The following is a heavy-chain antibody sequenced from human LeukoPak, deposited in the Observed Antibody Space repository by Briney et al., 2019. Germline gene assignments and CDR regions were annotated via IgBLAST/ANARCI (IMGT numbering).Heavy chain of an antibody. V-gene: IGHV4-39*01. CDR3: ARHRFGGMDV. CDR1: GFTFSSYW. Sequence: GSLRLSCAASGFTFSSYWMSWVRQPPGKGLEWIGTIYYSGSTYYNPSLKSRVTISVDTSKNQFSLKLSSVTAADTARYYCARHRFGGMDVWGQGTTLTVSS. CDR2: IYYSGST. J-gene: IGHJ6*02. D-gene: IGHD3-10*01.